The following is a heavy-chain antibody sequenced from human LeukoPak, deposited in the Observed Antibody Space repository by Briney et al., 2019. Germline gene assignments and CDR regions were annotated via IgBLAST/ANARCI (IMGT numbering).Heavy chain of an antibody. J-gene: IGHJ4*02. V-gene: IGHV4-4*07. CDR2: IFTSGNT. CDR3: AREGGGFDY. D-gene: IGHD3-16*01. CDR1: GGSISSHS. Sequence: SETLSLTCTVSGGSISSHSWSWIRQPAGKGLEWIGCIFTSGNTYYNPSLKSRVIMSVDTSKNQFSLKLSSVTAADTAVYYCAREGGGFDYWGQGTLVTVSS.